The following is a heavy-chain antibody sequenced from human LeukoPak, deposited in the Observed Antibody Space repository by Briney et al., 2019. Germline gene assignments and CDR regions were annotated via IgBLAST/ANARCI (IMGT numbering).Heavy chain of an antibody. V-gene: IGHV4-39*01. CDR3: ARRVATSGNFFDY. J-gene: IGHJ4*02. CDR2: TYYSGSV. CDR1: GGAINRRNYY. D-gene: IGHD3-3*01. Sequence: SETLSLTCTVVGGAINRRNYYWGWIRQSPGKGLEWIGSTYYSGSVNNNPSLQSRVTISVDTSRNQFSLKLTSVTAADTAVYYCARRVATSGNFFDYWGPGTLVTVS.